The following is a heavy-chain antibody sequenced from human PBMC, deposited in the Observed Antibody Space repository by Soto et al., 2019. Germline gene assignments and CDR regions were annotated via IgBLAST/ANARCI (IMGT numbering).Heavy chain of an antibody. CDR3: ARNRPGDEGDGFDI. D-gene: IGHD3-10*01. V-gene: IGHV3-53*02. CDR2: LYSGGST. CDR1: GLTVSSNY. Sequence: EVQLVETGGGLIQPGGSLRLSCAASGLTVSSNYMNWVRQDPGKGLEWVSVLYSGGSTHYAGSVKGRFIISRDNSKNTLYLQMTSLRVEDTAVYYCARNRPGDEGDGFDIWGHGTMVTVSS. J-gene: IGHJ3*02.